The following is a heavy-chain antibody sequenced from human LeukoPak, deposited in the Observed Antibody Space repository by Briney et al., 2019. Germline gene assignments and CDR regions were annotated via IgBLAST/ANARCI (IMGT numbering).Heavy chain of an antibody. Sequence: GGSLRLSCAASGFTFSNNAMSWVRQAPGKGLEWVATIASAGRGATYYADSVKGRFTVSTDKSKKTLYLQMNRLRVQDTAIYYCAELNDRINWFDPWGQGALVIVSS. V-gene: IGHV3-23*01. CDR2: IASAGRGAT. CDR1: GFTFSNNA. J-gene: IGHJ5*02. D-gene: IGHD1-1*01. CDR3: AELNDRINWFDP.